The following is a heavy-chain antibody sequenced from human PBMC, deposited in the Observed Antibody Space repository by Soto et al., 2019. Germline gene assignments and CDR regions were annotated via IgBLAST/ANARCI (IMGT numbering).Heavy chain of an antibody. D-gene: IGHD2-2*03. V-gene: IGHV5-51*01. CDR3: ARNGAPGYCSSTSCSKAYYYYYGMDV. CDR1: GYSFTSYW. Sequence: GESLKISCKGSGYSFTSYWIGWARQMPGKGLEWMGIIYPGDSDTRYSPSFQGQVTISADKSISTAYLQWSSLKASDTAMYYCARNGAPGYCSSTSCSKAYYYYYGMDVWGQGTTVTVSS. J-gene: IGHJ6*02. CDR2: IYPGDSDT.